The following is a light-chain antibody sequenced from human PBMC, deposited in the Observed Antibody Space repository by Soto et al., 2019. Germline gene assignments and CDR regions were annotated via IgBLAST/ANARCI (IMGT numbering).Light chain of an antibody. CDR2: EVN. Sequence: QSALTQPPSASGSPGQSVTISCTGTSSDVGGYNYVSWYQQHPGKAPKLMIYEVNKRPSGVPDRFSGSKSGNTASLTVSGLQAEDEADYYCSSYAGNNNLVFGGWTQLTVL. V-gene: IGLV2-8*01. J-gene: IGLJ2*01. CDR3: SSYAGNNNLV. CDR1: SSDVGGYNY.